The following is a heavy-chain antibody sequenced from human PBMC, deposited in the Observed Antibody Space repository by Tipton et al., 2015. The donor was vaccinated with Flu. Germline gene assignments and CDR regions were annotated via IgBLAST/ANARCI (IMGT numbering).Heavy chain of an antibody. J-gene: IGHJ4*02. V-gene: IGHV1-69*01. D-gene: IGHD3-10*01. Sequence: QMQLVQSGAEVKKPGSSVKVSCKASGGPFSSYAINWVRQAPGQELEWIGGIIPILGTEDYAQKFQGRVTITADESTKTAYMELNSLRSEDTAVYYCAVPTMTVFSSSRGYWGQGTLVTVSS. CDR2: IIPILGTE. CDR3: AVPTMTVFSSSRGY. CDR1: GGPFSSYA.